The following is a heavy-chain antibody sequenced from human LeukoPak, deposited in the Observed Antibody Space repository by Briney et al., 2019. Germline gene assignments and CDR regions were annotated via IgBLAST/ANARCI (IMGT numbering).Heavy chain of an antibody. CDR3: ARVGSRYCSGANCYDGF. V-gene: IGHV3-23*01. CDR2: ITGSGSST. CDR1: GFSFSSYA. J-gene: IGHJ4*02. D-gene: IGHD2-15*01. Sequence: PVGSLRLSCAASGFSFSSYAMSWVRQAPGKGLEWGSTITGSGSSTYYADSVKGRFTISRDNSKNTLYLQMNNLRAEDTAIYYCARVGSRYCSGANCYDGFWGQGTLVSVSS.